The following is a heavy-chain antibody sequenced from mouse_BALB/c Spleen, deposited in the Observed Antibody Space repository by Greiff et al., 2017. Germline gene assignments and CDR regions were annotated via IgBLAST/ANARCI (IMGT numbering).Heavy chain of an antibody. CDR2: ISSGGGST. V-gene: IGHV5-12-1*01. Sequence: EVKLVESGGGLVKPGGSLKLSCAASGFAFSSYDMSWVRQTPEKRLEWVAYISSGGGSTYYPDTVKGRFTISRDNAKNTLYLQMSSLKSEDTAMYYCARNVEVAWFAYWGQGTLVTVSA. CDR3: ARNVEVAWFAY. CDR1: GFAFSSYD. J-gene: IGHJ3*01.